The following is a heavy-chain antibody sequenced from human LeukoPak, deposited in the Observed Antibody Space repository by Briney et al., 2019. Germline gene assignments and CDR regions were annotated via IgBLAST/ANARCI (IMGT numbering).Heavy chain of an antibody. D-gene: IGHD1-26*01. J-gene: IGHJ4*02. CDR3: AKDRGYSGSYYFDY. V-gene: IGHV3-30*02. CDR2: IRSDGNYK. CDR1: GFTFSSYG. Sequence: SGGSLRLSCAASGFTFSSYGMHWVRQAPGKGLEWVAFIRSDGNYKYYADSVKGRFTISRDNSKNTLYLQMNSLRAEDTAVYYCAKDRGYSGSYYFDYWGQGTLVTVSS.